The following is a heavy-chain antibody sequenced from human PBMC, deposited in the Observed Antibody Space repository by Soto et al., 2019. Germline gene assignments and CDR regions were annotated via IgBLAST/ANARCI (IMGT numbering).Heavy chain of an antibody. CDR1: GGSISSSSYY. J-gene: IGHJ4*02. Sequence: QLQLQESGPGLVKPSETLSLTCTVSGGSISSSSYYWGWIRQPPGKGLEWIGSIYYSGSTYYNPSLKRRVTISVDTSKKQFALKLSSVTAADTAVYYCGWGQWDRENYWGQGTLVTVSS. CDR3: GWGQWDRENY. V-gene: IGHV4-39*01. CDR2: IYYSGST. D-gene: IGHD1-26*01.